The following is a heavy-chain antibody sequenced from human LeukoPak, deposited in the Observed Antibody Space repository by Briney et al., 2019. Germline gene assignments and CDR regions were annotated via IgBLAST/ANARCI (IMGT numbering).Heavy chain of an antibody. D-gene: IGHD6-13*01. CDR2: IYPGDSDT. CDR1: GYSFTNYW. CDR3: ARNGKIATTGTRGNWFDP. Sequence: GESLKISCKGSGYSFTNYWIAWVRQMPGKALECMGIIYPGDSDTRYNPSFQGQVTISADKTITTAYLQWSSLKPSDTVVYYCARNGKIATTGTRGNWFDPWGQGTLVTVSS. V-gene: IGHV5-51*01. J-gene: IGHJ5*02.